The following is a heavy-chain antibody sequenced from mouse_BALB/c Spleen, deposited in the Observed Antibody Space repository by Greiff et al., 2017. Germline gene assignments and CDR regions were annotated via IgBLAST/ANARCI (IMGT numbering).Heavy chain of an antibody. CDR2: IYPGNSDT. V-gene: IGHV1-5*01. CDR3: TRSASHFDYFDY. J-gene: IGHJ2*01. CDR1: GYSFTSYW. Sequence: EVQLQQSGTVLARPGASVKMSCKASGYSFTSYWMHWVRQRPGQGLEWIGAIYPGNSDTSYNQKFKGKAKLTAVTSASTAYMELSSLTNEDSAVYYCTRSASHFDYFDYWGQGTTLTVSS.